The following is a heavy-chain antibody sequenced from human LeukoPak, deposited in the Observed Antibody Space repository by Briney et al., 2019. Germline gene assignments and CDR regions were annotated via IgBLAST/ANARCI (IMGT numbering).Heavy chain of an antibody. CDR1: GFTFSSYW. J-gene: IGHJ4*02. CDR3: AKNRYGDYASDY. CDR2: IKQDGSEK. D-gene: IGHD4-17*01. V-gene: IGHV3-7*01. Sequence: GGSLRLSCAASGFTFSSYWMSWVRQVPGKGLEWVANIKQDGSEKYYVDSVKGRFTISRDNAKNSLYLQMNSLRAEDTAVYYCAKNRYGDYASDYWGQGTLVTVSS.